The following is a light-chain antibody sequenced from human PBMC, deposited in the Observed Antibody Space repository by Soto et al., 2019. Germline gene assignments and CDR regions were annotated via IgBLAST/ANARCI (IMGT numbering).Light chain of an antibody. CDR1: QSVAFN. J-gene: IGKJ1*01. CDR3: QQYNNWRT. CDR2: GTF. V-gene: IGKV3-15*01. Sequence: EIVMTQSPATLSVSPGERATLSCRASQSVAFNLAWYQQKPGQAPRLLIYGTFSRATGVPARFSGSGSGTEFTLTISSLQSEDFAVYYYQQYNNWRTFGQGTKVEIK.